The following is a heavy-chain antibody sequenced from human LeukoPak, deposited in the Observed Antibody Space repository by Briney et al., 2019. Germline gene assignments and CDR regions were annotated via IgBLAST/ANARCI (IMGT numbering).Heavy chain of an antibody. CDR2: ISAYNGNT. J-gene: IGHJ3*02. CDR3: ARITMIVVVTPPEI. D-gene: IGHD3-22*01. Sequence: ASVKVSCKASGYTFTSYGISWVRQAPGQGLEWMGWISAYNGNTNYAQKLQGRVTMTTDTSTSTAYMELRSLRSDDTAVYYCARITMIVVVTPPEIWGQGTMVTVSS. V-gene: IGHV1-18*01. CDR1: GYTFTSYG.